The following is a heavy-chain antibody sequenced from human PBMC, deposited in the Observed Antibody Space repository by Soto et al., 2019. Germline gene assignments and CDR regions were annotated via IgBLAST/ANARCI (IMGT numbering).Heavy chain of an antibody. D-gene: IGHD2-2*01. Sequence: DSVKVASKASGYTSTSYDNNWVRQATGQGLEWMGWMNPNSGNTGYAQKFQGRVTMTRNTSISTAYMELSSLRSEDTAVYYCARSPRVVPAAMPSRVDPWGQGTLVTVSS. V-gene: IGHV1-8*01. CDR3: ARSPRVVPAAMPSRVDP. CDR2: MNPNSGNT. CDR1: GYTSTSYD. J-gene: IGHJ5*02.